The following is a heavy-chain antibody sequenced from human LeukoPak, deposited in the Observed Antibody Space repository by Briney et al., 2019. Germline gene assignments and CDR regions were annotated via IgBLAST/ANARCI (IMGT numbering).Heavy chain of an antibody. J-gene: IGHJ6*04. D-gene: IGHD3-10*01. CDR3: ARDRGTMVRGVIMSGMDV. V-gene: IGHV3-53*01. CDR1: GFTVSSNY. Sequence: PGGSLRLSCAASGFTVSSNYMSWVRQAPGKGLEWVSVIYSGGSTYYADSVKGRFTISRDNSKNTLYLQMNSLRAEDTAVYYCARDRGTMVRGVIMSGMDVWGKGTTVTVSS. CDR2: IYSGGST.